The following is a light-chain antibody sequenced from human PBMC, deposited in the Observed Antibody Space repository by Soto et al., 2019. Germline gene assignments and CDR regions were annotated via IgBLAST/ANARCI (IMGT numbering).Light chain of an antibody. V-gene: IGKV3-20*01. Sequence: EIVLTQSPGTLSLSPGERATLSCRASQTVDSRYLAWYQQKPGQAPRLLIYGVSSRATGIPDRFRGSGSGTDFTLTISGLEHEDYAVYFCQQYGSTPPFTFGPGTKLDIK. CDR2: GVS. CDR1: QTVDSRY. J-gene: IGKJ3*01. CDR3: QQYGSTPPFT.